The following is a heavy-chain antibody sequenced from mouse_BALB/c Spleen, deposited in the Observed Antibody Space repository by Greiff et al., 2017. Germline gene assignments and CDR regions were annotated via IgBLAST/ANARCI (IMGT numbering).Heavy chain of an antibody. Sequence: EVKLVESGGDLVKPGGSLKLSCAASGFTFSSYGMSWVRQTPDKRLEWVATISSGGSYTYYPDSVKGRFTISRDNAKNTLYLQMSSLKSEDTAMYYCARHMVTTLDYWGQGTSVTVSS. V-gene: IGHV5-6*01. J-gene: IGHJ4*01. CDR1: GFTFSSYG. D-gene: IGHD2-1*01. CDR2: ISSGGSYT. CDR3: ARHMVTTLDY.